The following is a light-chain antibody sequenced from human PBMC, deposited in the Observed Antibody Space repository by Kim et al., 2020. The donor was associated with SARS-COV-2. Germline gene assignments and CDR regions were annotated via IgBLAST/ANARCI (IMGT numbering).Light chain of an antibody. CDR3: QVWDSSSDHPV. CDR1: NIGSKS. CDR2: YDS. Sequence: SYELTQPPSVSVAPGKTARITCGGNNIGSKSVHWYQQKPGQATVLVIYYDSDRPSGIPERFSGSNSGNTATLTISRVEAGDEADYYCQVWDSSSDHPVFGGGTQLTV. V-gene: IGLV3-21*04. J-gene: IGLJ7*01.